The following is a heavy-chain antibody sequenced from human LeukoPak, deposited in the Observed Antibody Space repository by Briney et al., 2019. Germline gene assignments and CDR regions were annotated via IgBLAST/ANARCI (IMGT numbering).Heavy chain of an antibody. D-gene: IGHD4-23*01. CDR2: IYYSGST. Sequence: PSETLSLTCTVSGGSISGYYWTWIRQPPGKGLEWIGYIYYSGSTSYNPSLKSRVTISVDTSKNQFSLKLSSVTAADTAVYYCARNGGIHLFYYYYYMDVWGKGTTVTISS. CDR1: GGSISGYY. CDR3: ARNGGIHLFYYYYYMDV. V-gene: IGHV4-59*12. J-gene: IGHJ6*03.